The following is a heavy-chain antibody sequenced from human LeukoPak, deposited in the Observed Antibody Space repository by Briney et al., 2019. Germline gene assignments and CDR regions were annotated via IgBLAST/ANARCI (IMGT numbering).Heavy chain of an antibody. Sequence: PSETLSLTCTVSGGSISSSSYYWGWIRQPPGKGLEWIGSIYYSGSTYYNPSLKSRVTISVDTSKNQFSLKLSSVTAADTAVYYCAREPRYSSKGEFDYWGQGTLVTVSS. CDR1: GGSISSSSYY. D-gene: IGHD6-13*01. V-gene: IGHV4-39*07. J-gene: IGHJ4*02. CDR2: IYYSGST. CDR3: AREPRYSSKGEFDY.